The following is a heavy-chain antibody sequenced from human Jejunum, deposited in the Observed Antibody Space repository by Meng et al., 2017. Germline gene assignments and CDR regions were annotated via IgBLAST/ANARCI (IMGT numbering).Heavy chain of an antibody. D-gene: IGHD1-1*01. Sequence: GGSLRLSCAASGFTFSDYWMHWVRQAPGKGLVWVSRINSDGSRTVYADSVQGRFTISRDNAKNTLDLLMNSLRVEDTAVYYCALERREKMFDFWGQGTLVTVSS. V-gene: IGHV3-74*01. CDR3: ALERREKMFDF. CDR1: GFTFSDYW. J-gene: IGHJ4*02. CDR2: INSDGSRT.